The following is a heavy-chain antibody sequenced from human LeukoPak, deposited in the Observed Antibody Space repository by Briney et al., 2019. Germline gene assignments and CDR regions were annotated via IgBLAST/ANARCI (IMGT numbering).Heavy chain of an antibody. CDR2: IYSGGDT. Sequence: GGSLRLSCAASGITVSSNYMSWVRQAPGKGLEWVSVIYSGGDTYYADSAKGRFTISRDNPKNTLYLQMNSLRAEDTTVYYCARYNFYGGTPFDCWGQGTLVTVSS. J-gene: IGHJ4*02. CDR3: ARYNFYGGTPFDC. V-gene: IGHV3-66*01. CDR1: GITVSSNY. D-gene: IGHD4-23*01.